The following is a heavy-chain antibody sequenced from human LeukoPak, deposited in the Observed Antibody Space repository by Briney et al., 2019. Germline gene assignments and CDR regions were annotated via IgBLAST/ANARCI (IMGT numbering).Heavy chain of an antibody. CDR1: GFTFSSYA. CDR3: ARDHGYSSSWYGDYFDY. D-gene: IGHD6-13*01. Sequence: GGSLRLSCAASGFTFSSYAMHWVRQAPGKGLEWVAVISYDGSNKYYADSVKGRFTISRDNSKNTLYLQMNSLRAEDTAVYYCARDHGYSSSWYGDYFDYWGQGTLATVSS. V-gene: IGHV3-30*01. J-gene: IGHJ4*02. CDR2: ISYDGSNK.